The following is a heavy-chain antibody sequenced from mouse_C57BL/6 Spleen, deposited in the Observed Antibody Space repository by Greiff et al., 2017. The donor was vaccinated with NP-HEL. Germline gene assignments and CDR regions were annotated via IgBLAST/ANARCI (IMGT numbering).Heavy chain of an antibody. CDR3: AISYYYGSSYEAMDY. CDR1: GYTFTSYT. J-gene: IGHJ4*01. D-gene: IGHD1-1*01. V-gene: IGHV1-4*01. Sequence: VQLQQSGAELARPGASVKMSCKASGYTFTSYTLHWVKQRPGQGLEWIGYINPSSGYTKYNQKFKDKATLTADKSSITAYMKLSSLTSEDSAVYYCAISYYYGSSYEAMDYWGQGTSVTVSS. CDR2: INPSSGYT.